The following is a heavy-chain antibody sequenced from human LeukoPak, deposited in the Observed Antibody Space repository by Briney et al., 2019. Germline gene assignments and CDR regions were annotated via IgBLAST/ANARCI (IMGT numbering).Heavy chain of an antibody. Sequence: SVTVSCKASGFTFTSSAVQWVRQARGQRLEWIGWIVVGSGNTNYAQKFQERVTITRDMSTSTAYMELSSLRSEDTAVYYCAASRSPTDAFDIWGQGTMVTVSS. CDR2: IVVGSGNT. J-gene: IGHJ3*02. D-gene: IGHD2-2*01. CDR1: GFTFTSSA. V-gene: IGHV1-58*01. CDR3: AASRSPTDAFDI.